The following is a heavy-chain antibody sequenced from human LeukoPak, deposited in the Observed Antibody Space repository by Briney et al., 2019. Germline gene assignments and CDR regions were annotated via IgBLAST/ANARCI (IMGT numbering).Heavy chain of an antibody. CDR2: ISRSADST. D-gene: IGHD4-17*01. V-gene: IGHV3-23*01. Sequence: GGSLRLSCVAFGFTFTNVAMSWVPQTPGKGLEWVSTISRSADSTYYADSMRGRFTISRDNSKNTLYLQMHSLRAEDTAVYYCAITPSHRTTVTYYFSHWSRATLVTVSS. CDR1: GFTFTNVA. CDR3: AITPSHRTTVTYYFSH. J-gene: IGHJ4*02.